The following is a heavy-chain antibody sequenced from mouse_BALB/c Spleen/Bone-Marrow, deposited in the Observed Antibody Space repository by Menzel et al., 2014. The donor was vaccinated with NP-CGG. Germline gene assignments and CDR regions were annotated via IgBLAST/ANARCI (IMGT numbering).Heavy chain of an antibody. CDR2: IDPYYGGI. CDR3: ARSIEYRPPTY. V-gene: IGHV1-39*01. J-gene: IGHJ3*01. D-gene: IGHD2-14*01. Sequence: VQLKQSGPELEKPGASVKISCKASGYSFTGYNMNWVKQSNGKSLEWIGNIDPYYGGISYNQKFKDKATLTVDKSSSTAYMQLKSLTSGDSAVYYCARSIEYRPPTYWGQGTLVTVSA. CDR1: GYSFTGYN.